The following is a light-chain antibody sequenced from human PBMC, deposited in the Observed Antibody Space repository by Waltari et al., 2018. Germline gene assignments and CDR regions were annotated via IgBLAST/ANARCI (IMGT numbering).Light chain of an antibody. Sequence: QSVLTQPPSASGTPGQRVTIPCSGSSSQIGSNTVTWYQQLTGTAPKLLIYSNNQRPSGVPDRFSGSKAGTSASLAISGLQSEDEADYYCAAWDDRLNGVVFGGGTKLTVL. CDR2: SNN. CDR3: AAWDDRLNGVV. V-gene: IGLV1-44*01. J-gene: IGLJ2*01. CDR1: SSQIGSNT.